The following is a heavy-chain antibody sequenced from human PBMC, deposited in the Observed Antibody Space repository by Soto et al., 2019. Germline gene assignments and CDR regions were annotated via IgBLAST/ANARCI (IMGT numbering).Heavy chain of an antibody. D-gene: IGHD6-6*01. J-gene: IGHJ4*02. CDR2: ISGSGGST. CDR3: AKRGQYSSSSNGY. V-gene: IGHV3-23*01. CDR1: GFTFSSYA. Sequence: GRSLRLSCAASGFTFSSYAMSLVRQAPGKGPEWVSGISGSGGSTYYADSVKGRFTISRDNSKNTLYLQMNSLKAEDTAVYYCAKRGQYSSSSNGYWGQGTLVTVSS.